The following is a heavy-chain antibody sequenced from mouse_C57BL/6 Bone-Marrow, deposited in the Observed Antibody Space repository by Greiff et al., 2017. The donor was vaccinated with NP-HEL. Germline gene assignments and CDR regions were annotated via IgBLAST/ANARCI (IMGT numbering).Heavy chain of an antibody. Sequence: VQLQQSGPGLAKPSQTLSLTCSVTGYSITSDYWNWIRKFPGNKLEYMGYISYSGSTYYNPSLKSRISITRDTSKNQYYLQLNSVTTEDTATYYCARYRYYYGSSLYYFDYWGQGTTLTVSS. D-gene: IGHD1-1*01. CDR1: GYSITSDY. V-gene: IGHV3-8*01. CDR2: ISYSGST. J-gene: IGHJ2*01. CDR3: ARYRYYYGSSLYYFDY.